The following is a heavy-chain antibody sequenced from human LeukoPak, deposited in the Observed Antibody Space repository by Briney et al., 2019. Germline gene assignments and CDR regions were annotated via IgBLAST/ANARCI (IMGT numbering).Heavy chain of an antibody. J-gene: IGHJ5*02. CDR3: AKSPTYDFWSGSTPAHNWFDP. Sequence: GGSLRLSCAASGFTFSSYAMSWVRQAPGKGLEWVSAISGSGGSTYYADSVKGRFTISRDNSKNTLYLQMNSLRAEDTAVYYCAKSPTYDFWSGSTPAHNWFDPWGQGTLVTVSS. CDR1: GFTFSSYA. V-gene: IGHV3-23*01. CDR2: ISGSGGST. D-gene: IGHD3-3*01.